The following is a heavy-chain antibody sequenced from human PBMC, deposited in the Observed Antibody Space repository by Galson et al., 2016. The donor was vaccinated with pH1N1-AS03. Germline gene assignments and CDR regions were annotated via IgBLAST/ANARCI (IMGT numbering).Heavy chain of an antibody. CDR3: VKGGGYSHGFLEYYFDS. V-gene: IGHV3-30*02. Sequence: SLRLSCAASGFVFSTSAIHWVRQSPGKGLEWVAFIRYDESIKNYGDSVKGRFSISRDNPTYTVYLEMNTLRPEDTAVYYCVKGGGYSHGFLEYYFDSWGQGTLVTVSS. D-gene: IGHD3-3*01. CDR2: IRYDESIK. J-gene: IGHJ4*02. CDR1: GFVFSTSA.